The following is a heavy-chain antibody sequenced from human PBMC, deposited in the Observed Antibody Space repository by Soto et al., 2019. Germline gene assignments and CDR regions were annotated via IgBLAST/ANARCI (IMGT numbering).Heavy chain of an antibody. CDR2: INHSGST. Sequence: SETLSLTCAVYGGSFSGYYWSWIRQPPGKGLEWIGEINHSGSTNYNPSLKSRVTISVDTSKNQFSLKLSSVTAADTAVYYCASTGYSSGWWTLMDYWGQGTLVTVSS. V-gene: IGHV4-34*01. J-gene: IGHJ4*02. D-gene: IGHD6-19*01. CDR1: GGSFSGYY. CDR3: ASTGYSSGWWTLMDY.